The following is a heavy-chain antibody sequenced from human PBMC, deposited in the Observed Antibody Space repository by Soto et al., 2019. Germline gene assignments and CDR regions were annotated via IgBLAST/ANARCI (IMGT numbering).Heavy chain of an antibody. CDR1: GFTFSSYW. D-gene: IGHD5-12*01. Sequence: PGGSLRLSCAASGFTFSSYWMSWVRQAPGKGLEWVANIKQDGSEKYYVDSVKGRFTISRDNAKNSLYLQMNSLRAEDTAVYYCARDVVEEMATMYYYYYGMDVWGQGTTVTVSS. CDR3: ARDVVEEMATMYYYYYGMDV. CDR2: IKQDGSEK. J-gene: IGHJ6*02. V-gene: IGHV3-7*05.